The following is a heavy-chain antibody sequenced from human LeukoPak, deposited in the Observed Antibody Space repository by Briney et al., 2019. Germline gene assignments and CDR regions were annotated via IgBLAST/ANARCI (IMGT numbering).Heavy chain of an antibody. CDR2: ISWNSGSI. CDR1: GFTFDDYA. J-gene: IGHJ5*02. D-gene: IGHD2-2*01. V-gene: IGHV3-9*01. Sequence: PGGSLRLSCSASGFTFDDYAMHWVRQAPGKGLEGVSGISWNSGSIGYADSVKGRFTISRDNAKNSLYLQMNSLRAEDTAFYYCANGQVPAAAYGTNWFDPWGQGTLVTVSS. CDR3: ANGQVPAAAYGTNWFDP.